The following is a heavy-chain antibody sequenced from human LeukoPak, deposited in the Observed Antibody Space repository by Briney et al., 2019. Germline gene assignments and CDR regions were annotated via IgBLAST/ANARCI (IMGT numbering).Heavy chain of an antibody. CDR3: ARDRLLSRSWGYDFDY. CDR2: IKPDGSEK. CDR1: GFTFSSYW. D-gene: IGHD6-13*01. Sequence: GGSLKLSCAASGFTFSSYWMSWVRQAPGKGLELLANIKPDGSEKYYVDSVTGRFTISRDNAKNSLYLQVNSLRADDTAVYYCARDRLLSRSWGYDFDYWGQGTLVTVSS. J-gene: IGHJ4*02. V-gene: IGHV3-7*01.